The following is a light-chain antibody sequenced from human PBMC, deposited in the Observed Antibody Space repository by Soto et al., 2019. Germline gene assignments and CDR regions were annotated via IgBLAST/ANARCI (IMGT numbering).Light chain of an antibody. CDR2: SNN. Sequence: QSVLTQPPSASGTPGQRVTISCSGSRSNIGRNTVNWYQQFPGTAPQVVIYSNNRRPSGVPDRFSGSKSGTSASLAISGLHSDDEVDYYCSVWDDSLRGWVFGGGTKLTVL. CDR3: SVWDDSLRGWV. J-gene: IGLJ3*02. CDR1: RSNIGRNT. V-gene: IGLV1-44*01.